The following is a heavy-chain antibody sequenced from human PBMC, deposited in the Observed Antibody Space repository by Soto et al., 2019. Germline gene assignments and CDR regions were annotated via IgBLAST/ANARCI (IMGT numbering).Heavy chain of an antibody. CDR1: GGSVRDGSYY. D-gene: IGHD1-7*01. V-gene: IGHV4-61*01. J-gene: IGHJ5*02. Sequence: SETLSLTCTFSGGSVRDGSYYWAWLRQPPGKGLEWIGHIYHSGSTIYNPSLKSRVTISIDTSKSQFSLNLNSMTAADTAVYYCAGYNWNYYFDPWGQGTLVTVS. CDR2: IYHSGST. CDR3: AGYNWNYYFDP.